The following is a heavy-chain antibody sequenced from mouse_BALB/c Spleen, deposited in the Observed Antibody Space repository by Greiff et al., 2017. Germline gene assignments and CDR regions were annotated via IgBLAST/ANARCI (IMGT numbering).Heavy chain of an antibody. J-gene: IGHJ2*01. CDR2: ISSGSSTI. V-gene: IGHV5-17*02. CDR3: ARGNYRYALDY. CDR1: GFTFSSFG. D-gene: IGHD2-14*01. Sequence: EVQRVKSGGGLVQPGGSRKLSCAASGFTFSSFGMHWVRQAPEKGLEWVAYISSGSSTIYYADTVKGRFTISRDNPKNTLFLQMTSLRSEDTAMYYCARGNYRYALDYWGQGTTLTVSS.